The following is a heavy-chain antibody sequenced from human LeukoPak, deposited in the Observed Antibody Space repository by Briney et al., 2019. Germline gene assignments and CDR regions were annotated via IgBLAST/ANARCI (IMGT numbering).Heavy chain of an antibody. J-gene: IGHJ4*02. V-gene: IGHV1-46*01. Sequence: GASVKVSCKASGYIFTSYYMHWVRQAPGQGLEWMGVINPSGGTTNYAQKFQGRVTMTMNTSISTAYMELSSLRSDDTPIYYCARRVFSGWGYYFDYWGQGTLVTVSS. CDR2: INPSGGTT. CDR1: GYIFTSYY. D-gene: IGHD6-19*01. CDR3: ARRVFSGWGYYFDY.